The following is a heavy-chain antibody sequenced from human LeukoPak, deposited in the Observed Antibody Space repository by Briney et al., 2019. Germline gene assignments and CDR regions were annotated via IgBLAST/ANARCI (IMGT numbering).Heavy chain of an antibody. V-gene: IGHV4-34*01. Sequence: SETLSLTCAVYGGSFSGYYWGWIRQPPGKGLEWIGEINHSGSTNYNPSLKSRVTISVDTSENQFSLKLSSVTAADTAVYYCARAQPWLPFDYWGQGTLVTVSS. CDR3: ARAQPWLPFDY. CDR2: INHSGST. CDR1: GGSFSGYY. J-gene: IGHJ4*02. D-gene: IGHD5-18*01.